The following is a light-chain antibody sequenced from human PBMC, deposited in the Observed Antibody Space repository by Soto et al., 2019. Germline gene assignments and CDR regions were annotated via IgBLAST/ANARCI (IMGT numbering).Light chain of an antibody. J-gene: IGLJ2*01. Sequence: QPVLTQPPSASGSPGQSVTISCTGTSSDVGGYNYVSWYQQHPGKAPKLMIYEVTKRPSGVPDRFSGSKSGNSASLTVSGLQAEDEADYYGSSYAGSNKFVVFGGGTKLTVL. CDR1: SSDVGGYNY. CDR2: EVT. V-gene: IGLV2-8*01. CDR3: SSYAGSNKFVV.